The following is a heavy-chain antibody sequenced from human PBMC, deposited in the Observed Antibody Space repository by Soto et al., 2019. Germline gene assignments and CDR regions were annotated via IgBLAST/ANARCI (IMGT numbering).Heavy chain of an antibody. Sequence: SVKVSCKAYGGSFSTNEIDWVRQAPGQGLEWMERIFPNVGTADYAQKFEGRLSIIADESTSTVFMELSRLISADTAVYFCARARYSSRWGTFDRWGQGTQVTVSS. CDR3: ARARYSSRWGTFDR. D-gene: IGHD6-19*01. J-gene: IGHJ4*02. CDR2: IFPNVGTA. CDR1: GGSFSTNE. V-gene: IGHV1-69*13.